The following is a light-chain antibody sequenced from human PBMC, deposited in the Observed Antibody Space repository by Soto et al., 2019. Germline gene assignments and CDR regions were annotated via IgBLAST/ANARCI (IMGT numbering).Light chain of an antibody. CDR3: SSFTPVNTVVV. CDR1: RSDVGGYNY. V-gene: IGLV2-14*03. J-gene: IGLJ2*01. Sequence: QSALTQPASVSGFPGQSITISCTGSRSDVGGYNYVSWYQQHPAKAPKMIIYDVTSRPSGVSNRFSGSKSGNTASLTISGLQAEDEADYYCSSFTPVNTVVVFGRGTKLTVL. CDR2: DVT.